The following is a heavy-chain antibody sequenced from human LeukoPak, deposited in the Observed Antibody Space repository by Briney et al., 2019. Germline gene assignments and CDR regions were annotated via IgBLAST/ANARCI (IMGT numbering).Heavy chain of an antibody. CDR2: IIPIFGTA. J-gene: IGHJ4*02. CDR3: ARGSALLALSFDY. CDR1: GGTFSSYA. V-gene: IGHV1-69*13. Sequence: SVTVSCTASGGTFSSYAISWVRQASGQGLEWMGGIIPIFGTANYAQKFQGRVTITADESTSTAYMELSSLRSEDTAVYYCARGSALLALSFDYWGQGTLVTVSS. D-gene: IGHD2-15*01.